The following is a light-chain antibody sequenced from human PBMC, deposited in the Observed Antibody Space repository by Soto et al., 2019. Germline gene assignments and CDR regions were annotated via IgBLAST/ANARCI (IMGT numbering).Light chain of an antibody. CDR1: QTVSSN. CDR3: QQYDNWPPQYT. V-gene: IGKV3-15*01. Sequence: EIVLTQSPATLSVSPGERATLSCRASQTVSSNLAWYQQKPGQAPRLLIHGASTRATGVPARFSGSGSGTDFTLTISSLQSEDFAVDYCQQYDNWPPQYTFGQGTKLQIK. CDR2: GAS. J-gene: IGKJ2*01.